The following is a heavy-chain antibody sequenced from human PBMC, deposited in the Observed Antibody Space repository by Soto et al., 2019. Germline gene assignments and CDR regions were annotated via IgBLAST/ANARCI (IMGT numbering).Heavy chain of an antibody. CDR3: ARGREYSFGYNYVDA. J-gene: IGHJ5*02. D-gene: IGHD5-18*01. CDR1: GYPFTSYH. V-gene: IGHV1-46*01. Sequence: QVQLEQSGAGVKKPGASVSVSCKASGYPFTSYHMHWVRQSPGQGLQWMGLINTNNGRTRYARQFEGRVNMTRDTSTTTILMELSSLTFEDTAFYYCARGREYSFGYNYVDAWGPGTLVTVSS. CDR2: INTNNGRT.